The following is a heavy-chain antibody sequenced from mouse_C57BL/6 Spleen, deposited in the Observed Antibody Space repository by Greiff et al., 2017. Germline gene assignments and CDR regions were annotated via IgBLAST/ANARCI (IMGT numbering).Heavy chain of an antibody. V-gene: IGHV5-17*01. Sequence: EVKLMESGGGLVKPGGSLKLSCAASGFTFSDYGMHWVRQAPEKGLEWVAYISSGSSTIYYADTVKGRFTISRDHAKNTLFLQMTSLRSEDTAMYYCARDPRLVWGTGTTVTVSS. CDR2: ISSGSSTI. CDR3: ARDPRLV. D-gene: IGHD6-2*01. CDR1: GFTFSDYG. J-gene: IGHJ1*03.